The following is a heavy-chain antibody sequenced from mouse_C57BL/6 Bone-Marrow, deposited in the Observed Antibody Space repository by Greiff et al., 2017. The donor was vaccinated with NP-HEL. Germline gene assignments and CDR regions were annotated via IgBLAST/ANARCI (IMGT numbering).Heavy chain of an antibody. CDR3: AHDGYYAMDY. V-gene: IGHV3-6*01. CDR1: GYSITSGYY. CDR2: ISYDGSN. Sequence: EVQRVESGPGLVKPSQSLSLTCSVTGYSITSGYYWNWIRQFPGNKLEWMGYISYDGSNNYNPSLKNRISITRDTSKNQFFLTLNSVTTEDTATYYCAHDGYYAMDYWGQGTSVTVSS. D-gene: IGHD2-3*01. J-gene: IGHJ4*01.